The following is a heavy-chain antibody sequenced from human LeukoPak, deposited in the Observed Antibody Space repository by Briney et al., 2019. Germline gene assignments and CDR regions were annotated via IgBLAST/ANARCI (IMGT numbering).Heavy chain of an antibody. CDR2: IRSKANSYAT. V-gene: IGHV3-73*01. Sequence: GGSLRLSWAASGFTFSGSAMHLVRQASGKGLGWGGSIRSKANSYATAYAASVKGRFTISRDDSKNTAYLQMNSLKTEDMAVYYCTRDYYDSWKDWFDPWGQGTLVTVSS. CDR1: GFTFSGSA. D-gene: IGHD3-22*01. J-gene: IGHJ5*02. CDR3: TRDYYDSWKDWFDP.